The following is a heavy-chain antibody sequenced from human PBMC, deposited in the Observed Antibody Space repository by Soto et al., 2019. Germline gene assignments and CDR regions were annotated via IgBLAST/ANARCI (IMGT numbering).Heavy chain of an antibody. CDR1: GGSVRSGSHY. J-gene: IGHJ4*02. V-gene: IGHV4-61*01. Sequence: PSETLSLTCTVSGGSVRSGSHYWSWIRQPPGKGLEWIGNIYYSGSTNYNPSLKSRVTISIDTSKNQFSLKLSSVTAADTAVYYCARDSGDYFEYWGQGTLVTVSS. CDR2: IYYSGST. D-gene: IGHD4-17*01. CDR3: ARDSGDYFEY.